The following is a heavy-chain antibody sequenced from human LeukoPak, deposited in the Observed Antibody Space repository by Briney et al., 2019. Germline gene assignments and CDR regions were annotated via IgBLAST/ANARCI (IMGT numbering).Heavy chain of an antibody. V-gene: IGHV3-30*02. CDR3: AKIVAPISSSGVA. Sequence: GGSXRLSCAASGFTFSSYGMHWVRQAPGKGLEGVAFIRYDGSNKYYADSVKGRFTISRDNSKNTLYLQMNSLRAEDTAVYYCAKIVAPISSSGVAWGQGTLVTVSS. CDR2: IRYDGSNK. D-gene: IGHD6-6*01. J-gene: IGHJ4*02. CDR1: GFTFSSYG.